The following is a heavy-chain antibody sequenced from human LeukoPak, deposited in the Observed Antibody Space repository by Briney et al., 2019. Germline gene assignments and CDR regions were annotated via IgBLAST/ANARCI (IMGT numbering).Heavy chain of an antibody. V-gene: IGHV3-23*01. J-gene: IGHJ4*02. Sequence: GGSLRLSCAASGFTFSSYAMSWVRQAPGKGLEWVSAISGSGGSTYYADSVKGRFTISRDNSKNTLYLQMNSLRTEDTALYYCAKDIGNSVYSSSLLDYWGQGTLVTVSS. CDR1: GFTFSSYA. D-gene: IGHD6-6*01. CDR2: ISGSGGST. CDR3: AKDIGNSVYSSSLLDY.